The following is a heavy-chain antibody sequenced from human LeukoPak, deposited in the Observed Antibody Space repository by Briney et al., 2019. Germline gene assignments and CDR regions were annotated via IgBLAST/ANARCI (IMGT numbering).Heavy chain of an antibody. CDR2: IPHDGSSA. CDR1: GFTFTRNC. Sequence: PGRSLRLSCIASGFTFTRNCMHWVRQAPGKGLEWVAAIPHDGSSALYADSVKGRFIISRDNSKNTQYLQMNSLRIEDSAAYYCATGSDFYYDSWGQGILVTVSS. CDR3: ATGSDFYYDS. D-gene: IGHD1-26*01. V-gene: IGHV3-30-3*01. J-gene: IGHJ5*01.